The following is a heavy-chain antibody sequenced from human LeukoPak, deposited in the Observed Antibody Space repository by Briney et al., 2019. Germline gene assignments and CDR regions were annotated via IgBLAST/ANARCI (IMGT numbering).Heavy chain of an antibody. D-gene: IGHD6-13*01. J-gene: IGHJ4*02. CDR1: GFTFSSYS. CDR2: ISSRSSYI. CDR3: SRTLAAPDY. Sequence: GGSLRLSCAASGFTFSSYSMNWVRQAPGKGLEWVSSISSRSSYIYDADSVKGRFTIYRDNAKNSLYLQMNSLRAEDTAVYYCSRTLAAPDYWGQGTLVTVSS. V-gene: IGHV3-21*01.